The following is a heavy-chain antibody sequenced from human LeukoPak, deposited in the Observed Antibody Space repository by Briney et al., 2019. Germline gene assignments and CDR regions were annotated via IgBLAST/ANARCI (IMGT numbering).Heavy chain of an antibody. D-gene: IGHD3-22*01. V-gene: IGHV1-18*01. CDR3: ARTLYYDSSGYYENFDY. J-gene: IGHJ4*02. Sequence: ASVTVSCKASGYTFTNYNINWVRQAPGQGLEWMGWISPYRDNTNYAQKLQGRVTITTDTSTSTAYMELRSLRSDDTAVYYCARTLYYDSSGYYENFDYWGQGTLVTVSS. CDR2: ISPYRDNT. CDR1: GYTFTNYN.